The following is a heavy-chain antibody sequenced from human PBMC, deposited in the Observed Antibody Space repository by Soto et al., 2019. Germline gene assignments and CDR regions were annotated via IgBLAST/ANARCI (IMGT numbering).Heavy chain of an antibody. J-gene: IGHJ3*02. D-gene: IGHD1-26*01. CDR1: GGIFSTYA. Sequence: QVQLVQSGAEVKKPGSSVKVSCRASGGIFSTYAINWVRQAPGQGLEWMGGIIPLFGTANYAQKLQGRVTISADESAHIAYMELSSLRSEDTAVYYCARVQYSATYLHAFDIWGQGTRVTVSS. CDR2: IIPLFGTA. CDR3: ARVQYSATYLHAFDI. V-gene: IGHV1-69*01.